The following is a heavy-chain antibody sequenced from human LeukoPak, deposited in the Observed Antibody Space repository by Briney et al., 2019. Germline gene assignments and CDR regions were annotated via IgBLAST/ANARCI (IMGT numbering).Heavy chain of an antibody. V-gene: IGHV4-34*01. CDR2: INHSGST. D-gene: IGHD1-26*01. CDR3: ARGGRSYFQSNFDY. J-gene: IGHJ4*02. Sequence: SETLSLTCAVYGGSFSGYYWSWIRQPPGKGLEWIGVINHSGSTNYNPSLKSRVTISVDTSKNQFSLKLSSVTAADTAVYYCARGGRSYFQSNFDYWGQGTLVTVSS. CDR1: GGSFSGYY.